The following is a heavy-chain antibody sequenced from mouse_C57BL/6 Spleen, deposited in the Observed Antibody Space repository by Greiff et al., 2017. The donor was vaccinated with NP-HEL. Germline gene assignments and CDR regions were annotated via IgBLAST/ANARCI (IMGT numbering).Heavy chain of an antibody. J-gene: IGHJ2*01. CDR1: GFTFSDAW. CDR2: IRNKANNHET. CDR3: ARGYPDY. Sequence: EVKLAESGGGLVQPGGSMKLSCAASGFTFSDAWMDWVRQSPEKGLEWVAEIRNKANNHETYYAESVKGRFTISRDDSKSSVYLQMDGLGAEDTGIYYWARGYPDYWGQGTTLTVSS. V-gene: IGHV6-6*01. D-gene: IGHD2-14*01.